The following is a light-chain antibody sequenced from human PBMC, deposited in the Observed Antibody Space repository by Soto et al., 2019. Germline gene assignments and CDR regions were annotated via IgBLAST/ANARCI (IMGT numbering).Light chain of an antibody. CDR1: QSINTW. CDR2: TAS. J-gene: IGKJ1*01. Sequence: DLQMTQSPSTLSASVGDRVTITCRASQSINTWLAWYQQKPGKAPRLLIYTASSLESGVPSRFSGSGSGTEFTLTMSSLQPDDFATYYCQQHESYPRTFGQGTKVEIK. V-gene: IGKV1-5*03. CDR3: QQHESYPRT.